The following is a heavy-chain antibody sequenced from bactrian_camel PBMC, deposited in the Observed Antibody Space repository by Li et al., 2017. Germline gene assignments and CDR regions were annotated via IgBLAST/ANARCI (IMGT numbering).Heavy chain of an antibody. D-gene: IGHD3*01. CDR2: INPGGDST. J-gene: IGHJ4*01. V-gene: IGHV3S19*01. CDR1: GFTFSSYY. Sequence: VQLVESGGGLVQPGGSLRLSCETSGFTFSSYYIAWVRQAPGKGLEWVSRINPGGDSTYYTESVKGRFTISRDNAKDTLYLQMNSLKTEDTAVYYCATRLLWMGQGTQVTVS.